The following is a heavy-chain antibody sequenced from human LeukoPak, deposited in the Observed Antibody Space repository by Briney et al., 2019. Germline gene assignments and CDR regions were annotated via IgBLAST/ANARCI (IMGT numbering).Heavy chain of an antibody. V-gene: IGHV4-59*01. D-gene: IGHD4-17*01. CDR3: ARGGGPTVTIANLAY. CDR1: GDSISAYY. CDR2: IRYTGNT. J-gene: IGHJ4*02. Sequence: SETLSLTCNVSGDSISAYYWSWIRQPPGKGLEWIGHIRYTGNTNIGNTNYNPSLKSRVTILVDTSKNQFSLSLTSLTAADTAVYYCARGGGPTVTIANLAYWGQGTLVTVSS.